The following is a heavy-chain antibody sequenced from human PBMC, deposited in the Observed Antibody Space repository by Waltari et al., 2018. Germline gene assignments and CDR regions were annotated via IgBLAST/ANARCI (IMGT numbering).Heavy chain of an antibody. CDR3: AKVGSSPTGYFDY. V-gene: IGHV1-2*02. CDR1: GFTFSSYA. J-gene: IGHJ4*02. D-gene: IGHD6-19*01. CDR2: INPNSGGT. Sequence: QVQLVESGGGVVQPGRSLRLSCAASGFTFSSYAMHWVRQAPGKGLEWMGWINPNSGGTNYAQKFQGRVTMTRDTSISTAYMELNSLRAEDTAVYYCAKVGSSPTGYFDYWGQGTLVTVSS.